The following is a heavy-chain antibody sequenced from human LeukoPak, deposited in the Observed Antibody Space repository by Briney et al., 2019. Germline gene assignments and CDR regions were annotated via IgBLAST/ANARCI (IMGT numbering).Heavy chain of an antibody. Sequence: GGSLRLSCAASGFTVSSNYMSWVRQAPGKGLEWGSVIYSGSSTYYADSVKGRFTISRDNSKNTLYLQMNSLRAEDTAVYYCARYYYDSSGYYFYFDYWGQGTLVTVSS. CDR1: GFTVSSNY. V-gene: IGHV3-66*01. J-gene: IGHJ4*02. CDR3: ARYYYDSSGYYFYFDY. D-gene: IGHD3-22*01. CDR2: IYSGSST.